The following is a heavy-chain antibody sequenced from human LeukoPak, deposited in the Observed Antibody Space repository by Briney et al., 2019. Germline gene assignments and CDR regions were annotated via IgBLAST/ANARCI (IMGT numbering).Heavy chain of an antibody. CDR1: GFTFDDYV. D-gene: IGHD6-6*01. Sequence: GGSLRLSCAASGFTFDDYVMHWVRQAPGKGLEWVSGISWNSATIAYTDSVKGRFTISRDNAKNSLYLQMNSLRSEDTAVYYCARNVGSLGYYYYMDVWGKGTTVTVSS. V-gene: IGHV3-9*01. J-gene: IGHJ6*03. CDR2: ISWNSATI. CDR3: ARNVGSLGYYYYMDV.